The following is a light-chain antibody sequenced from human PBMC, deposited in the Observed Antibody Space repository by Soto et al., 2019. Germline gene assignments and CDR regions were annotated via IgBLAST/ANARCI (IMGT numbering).Light chain of an antibody. J-gene: IGKJ1*01. CDR1: QTISSW. V-gene: IGKV1-5*03. Sequence: DIQMTQSPSTLSGSVGDRVTITCRASQTISSWLAWYQQKPGKAPKLLIYKASTLKSGVPSRFSGSGSGTEFTLTISSLQPEDFAVYYCQQYNNWSGAFGQGTKVDIK. CDR3: QQYNNWSGA. CDR2: KAS.